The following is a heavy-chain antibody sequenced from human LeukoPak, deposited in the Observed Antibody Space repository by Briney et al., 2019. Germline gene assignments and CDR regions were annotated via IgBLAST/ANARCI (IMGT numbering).Heavy chain of an antibody. CDR1: GGSFSDYN. Sequence: PSETLSLTCAVYGGSFSDYNWTWLRQSPQTGLEWIGEINDSGTTHFNPSLKSRVTISVDTAKYQFSLRLSSVTAADTAVYFCARRLDLYGLDIWGQGTLVTVSS. CDR3: ARRLDLYGLDI. CDR2: INDSGTT. J-gene: IGHJ4*02. V-gene: IGHV4-34*01. D-gene: IGHD4-17*01.